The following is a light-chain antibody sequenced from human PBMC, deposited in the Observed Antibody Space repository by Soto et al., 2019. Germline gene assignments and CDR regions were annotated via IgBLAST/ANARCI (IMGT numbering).Light chain of an antibody. CDR3: QQCGDWPPGA. V-gene: IGKV3-15*01. Sequence: EIVVTQSPATLSVSPGERVTLSCRASQSVSSSFAWYQHRPGQAPRLLIYDTYTRAAGIAARFSGSGSGTDFTLTLSSLQSEDSSVYYWQQCGDWPPGAFGQGTKVDIK. J-gene: IGKJ1*01. CDR2: DTY. CDR1: QSVSSS.